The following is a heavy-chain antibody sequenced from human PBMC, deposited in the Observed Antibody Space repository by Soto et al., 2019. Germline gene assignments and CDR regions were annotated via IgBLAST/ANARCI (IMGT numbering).Heavy chain of an antibody. CDR1: GDSINSDNYY. D-gene: IGHD3-9*01. CDR2: IYYRGNT. V-gene: IGHV4-39*01. J-gene: IGHJ4*02. CDR3: ARLEGLATISYYFAY. Sequence: QLQLQESGPGLVKPSETLSLTCSVSGDSINSDNYYWGWIRQPPGNGLAWLGSIYYRGNTYYNPSLKTRVTIHLDTSKSQFSLKVTSVTAADSAVYFCARLEGLATISYYFAYWGQGTLVTVSS.